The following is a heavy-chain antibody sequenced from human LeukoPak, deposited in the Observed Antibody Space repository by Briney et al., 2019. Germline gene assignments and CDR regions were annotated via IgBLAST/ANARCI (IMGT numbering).Heavy chain of an antibody. V-gene: IGHV1-2*02. CDR2: INPDTGGT. Sequence: GASVKVSCKASGYTFTGYYMHWVRQAPGQGLEWMGWINPDTGGTSYAQRFQGRVTMTRDTSISTAYMELSRLTSDDTAVYYCARGGEVCSSTSCYRGHEYWGQGTLVTVSS. D-gene: IGHD2-2*01. CDR1: GYTFTGYY. J-gene: IGHJ4*02. CDR3: ARGGEVCSSTSCYRGHEY.